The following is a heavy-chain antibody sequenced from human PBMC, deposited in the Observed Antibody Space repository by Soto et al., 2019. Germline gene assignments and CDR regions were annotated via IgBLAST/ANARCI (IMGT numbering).Heavy chain of an antibody. CDR3: ARGSGSFVYGMAL. Sequence: GASVKVSCQASGYSFTTYFVHWVRQAPGQGIELMGRSNPNNAGTTYPQKFQGRGTMTTVTSTNTVYMEVSSLTSEDTAVVYCARGSGSFVYGMALWGQGTKVTVSS. CDR2: SNPNNAGT. CDR1: GYSFTTYF. D-gene: IGHD3-3*02. J-gene: IGHJ6*02. V-gene: IGHV1-46*01.